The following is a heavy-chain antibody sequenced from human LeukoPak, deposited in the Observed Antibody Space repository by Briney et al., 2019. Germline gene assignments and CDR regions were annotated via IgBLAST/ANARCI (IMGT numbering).Heavy chain of an antibody. CDR3: ARDLSGSYYY. CDR1: GGSISSYY. CDR2: IYYSGST. V-gene: IGHV4-59*01. J-gene: IGHJ4*02. D-gene: IGHD3-10*01. Sequence: KPSETLSLTCTVSGGSISSYYWSCIRQPPGKGLEWIGYIYYSGSTNYNPSLKSRVTISVDTSKNQFSLKLSSVTAADTAVYYCARDLSGSYYYWGQGTLVTVSS.